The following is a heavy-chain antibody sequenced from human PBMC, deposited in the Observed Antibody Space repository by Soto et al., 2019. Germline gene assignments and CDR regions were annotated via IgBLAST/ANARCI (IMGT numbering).Heavy chain of an antibody. J-gene: IGHJ4*02. CDR1: GGSISSYY. V-gene: IGHV4-59*08. CDR2: IYYSGST. Sequence: SETLSLTCTVSGGSISSYYWSWIRQPPGKGLEWIGYIYYSGSTNYNPSLKSRVTISVDTSKNQFSLKLSSVTAADTAVYYCARHRDIVATILPPGFDYWGQGTLVIVSS. D-gene: IGHD5-12*01. CDR3: ARHRDIVATILPPGFDY.